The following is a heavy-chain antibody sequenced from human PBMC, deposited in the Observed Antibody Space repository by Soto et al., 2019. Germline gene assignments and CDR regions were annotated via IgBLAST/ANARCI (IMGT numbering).Heavy chain of an antibody. CDR3: ATTTRITIFGVVTDDY. D-gene: IGHD3-3*01. Sequence: EVQLLESGGGLVQPGGSLRLSCAASGFTFSSYAMSWFRQAPGKGLEWVSAISGSGGSTYYADSVKGRFTISRDNSKNTLYLQMNSLRAEDTAVYYCATTTRITIFGVVTDDYWGQGTLVTVSS. CDR1: GFTFSSYA. CDR2: ISGSGGST. J-gene: IGHJ4*02. V-gene: IGHV3-23*01.